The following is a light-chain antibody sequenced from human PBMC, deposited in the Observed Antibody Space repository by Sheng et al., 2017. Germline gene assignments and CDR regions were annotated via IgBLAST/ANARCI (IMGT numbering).Light chain of an antibody. CDR3: LQYYTALYT. CDR2: GAS. J-gene: IGKJ2*01. Sequence: EIVMTQSPATLSVSPGEGATLSCRASQNINNNLAWYQQKPGQAPRLLIFGASSRGTGIPARFSGSGSGTEFTLTISSLQAEDVAVYYCLQYYTALYTFGQGT. V-gene: IGKV3-15*01. CDR1: QNINNN.